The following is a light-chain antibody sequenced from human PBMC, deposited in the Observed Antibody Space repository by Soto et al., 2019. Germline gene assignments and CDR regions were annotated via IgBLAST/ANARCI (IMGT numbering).Light chain of an antibody. Sequence: QSVLTQPPSVSGAPGQRVTISCTGRSSNIGAGYDVHWYQQLPGTAPKLLIYGNSNRASGVPDRFSGSKSGTSASLAITGVQAEDEADYYCQSYDRSLSGSGVFGTGTKLTVL. CDR3: QSYDRSLSGSGV. J-gene: IGLJ1*01. CDR1: SSNIGAGYD. V-gene: IGLV1-40*01. CDR2: GNS.